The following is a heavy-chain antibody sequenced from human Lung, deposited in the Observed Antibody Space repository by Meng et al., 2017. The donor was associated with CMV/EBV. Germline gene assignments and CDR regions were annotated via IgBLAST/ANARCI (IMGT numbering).Heavy chain of an antibody. CDR3: AREPYDYDSSLDY. Sequence: GGSLRLXCAASGFTFSSTWLHWVRQAPGKGLVWVSRINSVGSSKIYADPVKGRFTISIDNAKNTLYLQMNSLRSEDTAVYYCAREPYDYDSSLDYWGQGTLVTVSS. J-gene: IGHJ4*02. V-gene: IGHV3-74*01. CDR2: INSVGSSK. CDR1: GFTFSSTW. D-gene: IGHD3-22*01.